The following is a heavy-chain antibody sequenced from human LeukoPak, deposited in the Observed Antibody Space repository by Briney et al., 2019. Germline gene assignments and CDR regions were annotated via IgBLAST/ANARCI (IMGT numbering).Heavy chain of an antibody. CDR3: ARDLGLDSSGRGFGWFDP. CDR1: GGSINNYY. J-gene: IGHJ5*02. D-gene: IGHD3-22*01. CDR2: IYTTGST. Sequence: SETLSLTCTVSGGSINNYYWSWIRQPAGKGLEWIGRIYTTGSTNYNPSLKSRITMSVDTSKNQFSLKLSSVTAADTAVYYCARDLGLDSSGRGFGWFDPWGQGTLVTVSS. V-gene: IGHV4-4*07.